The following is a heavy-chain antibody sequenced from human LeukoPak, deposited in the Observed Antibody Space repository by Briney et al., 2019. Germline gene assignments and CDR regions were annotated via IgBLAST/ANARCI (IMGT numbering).Heavy chain of an antibody. CDR1: GFAFSSYA. J-gene: IGHJ5*02. CDR3: ARSANPGVHDFDP. Sequence: PGGSLRLSCTASGFAFSSYAMAWVHQAPGKGLEWLSYISSSSKINYADSVKGRFTISRDNAKNSLYLQMISLRDEDTAVYYCARSANPGVHDFDPWGQGTLVTVSS. D-gene: IGHD6-6*01. V-gene: IGHV3-48*02. CDR2: ISSSSKI.